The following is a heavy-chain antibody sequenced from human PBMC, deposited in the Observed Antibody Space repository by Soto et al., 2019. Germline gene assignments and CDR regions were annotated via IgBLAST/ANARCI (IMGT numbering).Heavy chain of an antibody. Sequence: SQTLSLTCVISGDSVSSNSAAWNWIRQSPSRGLEWLGRTYYRSKWYNDYAVSVKSRITINPDTSKNQFSLQLNSVTPEDTAVYYCARGSIAAAGQHYYYYGMDVRAQGTKVTVSS. D-gene: IGHD6-13*01. V-gene: IGHV6-1*01. CDR2: TYYRSKWYN. CDR1: GDSVSSNSAA. CDR3: ARGSIAAAGQHYYYYGMDV. J-gene: IGHJ6*02.